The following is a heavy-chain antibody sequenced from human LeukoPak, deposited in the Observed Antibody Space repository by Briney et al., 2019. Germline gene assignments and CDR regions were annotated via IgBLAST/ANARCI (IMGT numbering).Heavy chain of an antibody. CDR1: GGSISSYY. Sequence: SETLSLTCTVSGGSISSYYWSWIRQPPGKGLEWIGFIYYSGSTNYNPSLKSRVAISVDTSKNQFSLKLSSVTAADTAVYYCASPGIVAAGTDRGFDYWGQGTLVTVSS. V-gene: IGHV4-59*01. J-gene: IGHJ4*02. D-gene: IGHD6-13*01. CDR2: IYYSGST. CDR3: ASPGIVAAGTDRGFDY.